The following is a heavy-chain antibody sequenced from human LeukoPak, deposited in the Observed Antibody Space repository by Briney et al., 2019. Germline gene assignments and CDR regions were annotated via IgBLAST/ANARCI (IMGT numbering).Heavy chain of an antibody. Sequence: GESLKISCKGSGYSFSTYWIAWVRQMPGKGLERMGIIYPGDSDTRYSPSFQGQVTMSADKSLTTAYLQWSGLKASDTAMYYCARPPSSGWYRGAFDIWGQGTMVTVSS. CDR3: ARPPSSGWYRGAFDI. CDR1: GYSFSTYW. CDR2: IYPGDSDT. V-gene: IGHV5-51*01. J-gene: IGHJ3*02. D-gene: IGHD6-19*01.